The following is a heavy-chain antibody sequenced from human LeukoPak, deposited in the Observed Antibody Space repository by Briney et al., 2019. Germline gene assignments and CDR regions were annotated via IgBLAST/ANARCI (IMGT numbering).Heavy chain of an antibody. CDR3: ARGGSSSHRLSYFDY. CDR2: IYYSGST. V-gene: IGHV4-59*01. D-gene: IGHD6-6*01. CDR1: GGSINNYY. Sequence: PSETLSLTCTVSGGSINNYYWNWIRQPPGKGLEWIGDIYYSGSTNYNPSLKSRVTISVDTSKNQFSLKVSSVTAADTAVYYCARGGSSSHRLSYFDYWGQGTLVTVSS. J-gene: IGHJ4*02.